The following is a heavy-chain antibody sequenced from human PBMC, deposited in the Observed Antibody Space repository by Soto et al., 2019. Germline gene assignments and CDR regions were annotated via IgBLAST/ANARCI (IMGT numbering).Heavy chain of an antibody. CDR2: INPSGGST. CDR3: ARGPSSLTGYFRETYYYYYMDV. CDR1: GYTFTSYY. J-gene: IGHJ6*03. Sequence: ASVKVSCKASGYTFTSYYMHWVRQAPGQGLEWMGIINPSGGSTSYAQKFQGRVTMTRDTSTSTVYMELSSLRSEDTAVYYCARGPSSLTGYFRETYYYYYMDVWGKGTTVTVSS. V-gene: IGHV1-46*03. D-gene: IGHD3-9*01.